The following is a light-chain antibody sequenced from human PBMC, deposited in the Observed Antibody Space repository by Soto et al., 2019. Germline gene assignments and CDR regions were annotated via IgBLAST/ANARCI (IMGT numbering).Light chain of an antibody. V-gene: IGKV3-11*01. Sequence: EIVLTQSPATLSLSPGERATLSCRASQSVSSYLAWYQQKPGQAPGLLIYDAFNRATGIPARFSGSGSGTGFTLAISSQQPEDFAVYYCEQRSNRPIYAFRQGKKLEI. CDR2: DAF. CDR3: EQRSNRPIYA. J-gene: IGKJ2*01. CDR1: QSVSSY.